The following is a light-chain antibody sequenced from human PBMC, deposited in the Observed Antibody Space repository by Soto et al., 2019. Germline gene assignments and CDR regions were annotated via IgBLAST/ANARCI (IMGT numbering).Light chain of an antibody. CDR2: DAS. V-gene: IGKV1-5*01. CDR3: QQYNSYPLT. Sequence: IQMTQSPSTLSASVGDRVTITCRASQSINWLAWYQQKPGKAPKLLIFDASFLESRVPSRFSGSGSGTEFTLTISSLQPDDFATYYCQQYNSYPLTFGGGTKVQI. CDR1: QSINW. J-gene: IGKJ4*01.